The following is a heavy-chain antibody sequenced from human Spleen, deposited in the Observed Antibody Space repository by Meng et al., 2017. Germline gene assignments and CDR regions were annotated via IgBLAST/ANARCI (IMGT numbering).Heavy chain of an antibody. CDR2: IYPGDSDT. J-gene: IGHJ4*02. CDR3: ARLGSDGYYYGAAH. Sequence: GESLKISCKSSGYIFTSNWIGWVRQMPGKALEWMGIIYPGDSDTRYSPSFQGQVTISADKSISTAYLQWSSLKASDAAMYYCARLGSDGYYYGAAHWGQGTLVTVSS. V-gene: IGHV5-51*01. CDR1: GYIFTSNW. D-gene: IGHD3-22*01.